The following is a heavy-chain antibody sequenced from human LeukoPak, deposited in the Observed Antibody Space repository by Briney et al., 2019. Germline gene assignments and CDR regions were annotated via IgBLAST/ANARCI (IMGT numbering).Heavy chain of an antibody. Sequence: GASVKVSCKASGYTFTGYYMHWVQQAPGQGLEWMGWINPNSGGTNYAQKFQGRVTMTRDTSISTAYMELSRLRSDDTAVYYCARGPEGYCSGGSCHRWFDPWGQGTLVTVSS. J-gene: IGHJ5*02. D-gene: IGHD2-15*01. V-gene: IGHV1-2*02. CDR2: INPNSGGT. CDR3: ARGPEGYCSGGSCHRWFDP. CDR1: GYTFTGYY.